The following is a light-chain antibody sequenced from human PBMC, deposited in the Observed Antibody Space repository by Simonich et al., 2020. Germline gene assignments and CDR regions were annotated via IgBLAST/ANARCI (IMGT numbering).Light chain of an antibody. V-gene: IGLV2-14*03. CDR1: SSDVGGYNY. CDR3: SSYTSSSTTVV. Sequence: QSALTQPASVSGSPGQSITISCTGTSSDVGGYNYVSWYQQHPGKAPKLMIYDVSIRPSGVSNRFSGSKSGNTASLTISGLQAEDEADYYCSSYTSSSTTVVFGGGTKLTVL. J-gene: IGLJ2*01. CDR2: DVS.